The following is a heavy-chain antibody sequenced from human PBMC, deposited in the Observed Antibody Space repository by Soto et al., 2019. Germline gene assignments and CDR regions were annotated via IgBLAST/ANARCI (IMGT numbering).Heavy chain of an antibody. J-gene: IGHJ6*02. CDR2: INPSGGST. Sequence: RASEKVSCKASGYTFTSYYMHWVRQAPGQGLEWMGIINPSGGSTSYAQKFQGRVTMTRDTSTSTVYMELSSLRSEDTAVYYCAREAYYDFWSGSYYYYYGMDVWGQGTTVTVSS. V-gene: IGHV1-46*01. CDR3: AREAYYDFWSGSYYYYYGMDV. CDR1: GYTFTSYY. D-gene: IGHD3-3*01.